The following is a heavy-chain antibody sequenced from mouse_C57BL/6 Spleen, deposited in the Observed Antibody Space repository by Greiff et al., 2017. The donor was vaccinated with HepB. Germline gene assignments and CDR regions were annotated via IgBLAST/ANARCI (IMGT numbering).Heavy chain of an antibody. V-gene: IGHV14-1*01. J-gene: IGHJ4*01. CDR2: IDPEDGDT. Sequence: VQLKESGAELVRPGASVKLSCTASGFNIKDYYMHWVKQRPEQGLEWIGRIDPEDGDTEYAPKFQGKATMTADTSSNTAYLQLSSLTSEDTAVYYCTTGVYYGYENYAMDYWGQGTSVTVSS. CDR1: GFNIKDYY. D-gene: IGHD2-2*01. CDR3: TTGVYYGYENYAMDY.